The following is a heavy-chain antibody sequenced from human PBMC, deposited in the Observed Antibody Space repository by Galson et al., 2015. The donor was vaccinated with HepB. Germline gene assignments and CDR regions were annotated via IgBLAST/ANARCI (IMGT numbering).Heavy chain of an antibody. J-gene: IGHJ6*02. V-gene: IGHV3-21*01. CDR3: ARDPQYGQWLGDYYYYGMDV. Sequence: SLRLSCAASGFTFSSYSMNWVRQAPGKGLEWVSSISSSSSYIYYADSVKGRFTISRDNAKNSLYPQMNSLRAEDTAVYYCARDPQYGQWLGDYYYYGMDVWGQGTTVTVSS. D-gene: IGHD6-19*01. CDR2: ISSSSSYI. CDR1: GFTFSSYS.